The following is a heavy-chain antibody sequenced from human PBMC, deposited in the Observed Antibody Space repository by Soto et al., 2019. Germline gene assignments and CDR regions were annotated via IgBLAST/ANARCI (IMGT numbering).Heavy chain of an antibody. J-gene: IGHJ5*02. CDR1: GGSFSGYY. V-gene: IGHV4-34*01. D-gene: IGHD3-22*01. Sequence: SETLSLTCAVYGGSFSGYYWAWIRQPPGKGLEWIGEVNHSGSTNYNPTLKVRVTISVDTSKNQFSLKLSTVSAADTAVYYCERGLGKILVVKSWCDPWGQGTLVTVAS. CDR2: VNHSGST. CDR3: ERGLGKILVVKSWCDP.